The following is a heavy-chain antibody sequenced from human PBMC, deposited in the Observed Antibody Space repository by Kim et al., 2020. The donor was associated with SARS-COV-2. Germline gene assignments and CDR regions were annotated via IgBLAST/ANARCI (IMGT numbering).Heavy chain of an antibody. V-gene: IGHV7-4-1*02. Sequence: ASVKVSCKASRYSLTSYAMNWVRQAPGQGLEWMGWINTNTGNPTYAQGFTGRFVFSLDTSVSTAYLQINSLKAEDTAVYYCVRGYGSGTCYLDYWGQGTLVTVSS. CDR3: VRGYGSGTCYLDY. CDR1: RYSLTSYA. D-gene: IGHD3-10*01. CDR2: INTNTGNP. J-gene: IGHJ4*02.